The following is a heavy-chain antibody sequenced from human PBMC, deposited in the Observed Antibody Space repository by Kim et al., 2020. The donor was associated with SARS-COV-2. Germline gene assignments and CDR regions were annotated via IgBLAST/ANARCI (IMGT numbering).Heavy chain of an antibody. CDR1: GFTFSSYE. J-gene: IGHJ4*02. D-gene: IGHD1-26*01. V-gene: IGHV3-48*03. CDR3: AREVGINGPIDY. CDR2: ISSSGSTI. Sequence: GGSLRLSCAASGFTFSSYEMNWVRQAPGKGLEWVSYISSSGSTIYYADSVKGRFTISRDNTKNSLYLQMNSLRAEDTAVYYCAREVGINGPIDYWGQGTLVTVSS.